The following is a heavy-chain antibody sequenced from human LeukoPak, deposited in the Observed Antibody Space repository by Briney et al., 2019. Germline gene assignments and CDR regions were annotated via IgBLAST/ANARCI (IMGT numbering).Heavy chain of an antibody. CDR2: IYTSGTT. J-gene: IGHJ4*02. D-gene: IGHD3-22*01. CDR3: ARANYDGSDY. V-gene: IGHV4-4*07. CDR1: GGSISSYY. Sequence: SETLSLTCTVSGGSISSYYWSWIRQPPGKGLEWIGRIYTSGTTNYNPSLKSRVTMSVDTSKNQFSLKMRSVTAADTAVYYCARANYDGSDYWGQGTLVTVSS.